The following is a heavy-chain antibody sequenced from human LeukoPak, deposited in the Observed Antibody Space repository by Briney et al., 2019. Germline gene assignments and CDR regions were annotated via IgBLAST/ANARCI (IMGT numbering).Heavy chain of an antibody. D-gene: IGHD3-22*01. CDR1: GGSISSSSYY. CDR2: IYYSGST. V-gene: IGHV4-39*01. CDR3: ARQHLDYDSSGYIDY. J-gene: IGHJ4*02. Sequence: SETLSLTRTVSGGSISSSSYYWGWIRQPPGKGLEWIGSIYYSGSTYYNPSLKSRVTISVDTSKNQFSLKLSSVTAADTAVYYCARQHLDYDSSGYIDYWGQGTLVTVSS.